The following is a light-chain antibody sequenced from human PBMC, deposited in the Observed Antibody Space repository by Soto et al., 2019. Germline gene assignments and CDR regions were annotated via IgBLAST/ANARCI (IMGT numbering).Light chain of an antibody. J-gene: IGKJ1*01. Sequence: DVQMTQSTSTLSASIGDRVTITCLASESIRTWLAWYQHKPRKAPKFLIYDASTLESGVPSRFSGSGSGTDFTLTISSLQPDDFATYYCQQYNNYPRTFGQGTKV. CDR3: QQYNNYPRT. V-gene: IGKV1-5*01. CDR1: ESIRTW. CDR2: DAS.